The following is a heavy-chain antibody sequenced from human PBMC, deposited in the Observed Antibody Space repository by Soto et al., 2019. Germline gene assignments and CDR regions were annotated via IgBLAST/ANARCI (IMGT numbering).Heavy chain of an antibody. CDR3: ARCGGGSRNWFDP. V-gene: IGHV4-59*01. CDR2: IYYSGST. J-gene: IGHJ5*02. CDR1: GGSISSYY. Sequence: SETLSLTCTVSGGSISSYYWSWIRQPPGKGLEWIGYIYYSGSTNYNPSLKSRVTISVDTSKNQFSLKLSSVTAADTAVYYCARCGGGSRNWFDPWGQGTLVTVSS. D-gene: IGHD3-10*01.